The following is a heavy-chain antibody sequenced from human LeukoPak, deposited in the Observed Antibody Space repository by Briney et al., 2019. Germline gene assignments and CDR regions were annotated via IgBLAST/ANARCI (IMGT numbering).Heavy chain of an antibody. CDR2: TSSSGYHT. Sequence: AGGSLSLSCTASGFRFCDYYMTWIRQAPGKGREWVSYTSSSGYHTNYIDSVKDRFTNPRDNSKNTLYLHMNSQRPEDAAVYYCAKEMEVAPGPDYGGQGTLVTVSS. V-gene: IGHV3-11*06. J-gene: IGHJ4*02. CDR1: GFRFCDYY. CDR3: AKEMEVAPGPDY. D-gene: IGHD2-15*01.